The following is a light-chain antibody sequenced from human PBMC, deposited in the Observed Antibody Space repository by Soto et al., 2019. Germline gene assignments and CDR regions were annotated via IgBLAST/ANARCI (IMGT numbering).Light chain of an antibody. Sequence: DIQMTQSPSSLSASVGVRVTITCRASQAINNYLAWYQQKPGKVPTLLISAASTLHSGVPSRFSGGGSGTDFTLTISSLQPEDVATYYCQKFNAVPTFGGGTKVEI. CDR3: QKFNAVPT. CDR1: QAINNY. V-gene: IGKV1-27*01. J-gene: IGKJ4*01. CDR2: AAS.